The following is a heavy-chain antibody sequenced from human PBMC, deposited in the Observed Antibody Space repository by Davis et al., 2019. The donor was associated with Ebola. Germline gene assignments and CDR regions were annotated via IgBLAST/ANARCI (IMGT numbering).Heavy chain of an antibody. CDR1: GGTFSSYA. CDR2: IIPLFGTT. Sequence: AASVKVSCKTSGGTFSSYAISWVRQAPGQGLEWMGGIIPLFGTTNYAQKFQGRVTITADESTSTAYMELSSLRSEDTAVYYCARGDKYFHAWGTDDGGADYWGQGTLVTVSS. V-gene: IGHV1-69*13. J-gene: IGHJ4*02. D-gene: IGHD3-10*01. CDR3: ARGDKYFHAWGTDDGGADY.